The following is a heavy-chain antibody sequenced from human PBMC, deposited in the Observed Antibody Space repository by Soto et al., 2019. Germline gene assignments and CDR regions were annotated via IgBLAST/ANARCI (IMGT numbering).Heavy chain of an antibody. D-gene: IGHD3-10*01. CDR2: IYYSGST. J-gene: IGHJ5*02. CDR1: GGSFSGYY. V-gene: IGHV4-34*01. CDR3: ARELDFYDSGTYYKSADWFGP. Sequence: SETLSLTCAVYGGSFSGYYLSWIRQPPGKGLEWIGYIYYSGSTNYNPSLRSRVTMSVDTSKNQFSLKLSSVTAADTAVYYCARELDFYDSGTYYKSADWFGPWGQGTLVTVSS.